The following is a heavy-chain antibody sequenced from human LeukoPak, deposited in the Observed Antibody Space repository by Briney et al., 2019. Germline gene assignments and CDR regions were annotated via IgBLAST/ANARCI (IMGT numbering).Heavy chain of an antibody. Sequence: ASVKVSCKDSGGTFSSYAISWVRQAPGQGLEWMGGIIPIFGTANYAQKFQGRVTITTDESTSTAYMELSSLRSEDTAVYYCARLISGFWTGYYDPFDIWGQGTMVTVSS. CDR2: IIPIFGTA. D-gene: IGHD3/OR15-3a*01. CDR1: GGTFSSYA. V-gene: IGHV1-69*05. J-gene: IGHJ3*02. CDR3: ARLISGFWTGYYDPFDI.